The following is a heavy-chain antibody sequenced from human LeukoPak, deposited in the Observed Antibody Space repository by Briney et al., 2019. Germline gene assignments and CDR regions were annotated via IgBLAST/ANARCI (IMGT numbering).Heavy chain of an antibody. CDR1: GFAVSSNF. D-gene: IGHD4/OR15-4a*01. Sequence: PGGSLTLSCAASGFAVSSNFMSWVRQAPGEGREWVSFIYSIGTTYYADSVKGRFTISRDNTSKTLYLQMNSLRAEDTAVYYCARDRDYGGFDYWGQGTLVTVSS. J-gene: IGHJ4*02. CDR3: ARDRDYGGFDY. CDR2: IYSIGTT. V-gene: IGHV3-53*01.